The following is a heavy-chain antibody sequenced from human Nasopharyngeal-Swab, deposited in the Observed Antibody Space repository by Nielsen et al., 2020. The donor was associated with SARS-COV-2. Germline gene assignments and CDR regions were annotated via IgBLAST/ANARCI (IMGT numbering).Heavy chain of an antibody. J-gene: IGHJ4*02. D-gene: IGHD3-10*01. CDR2: IWYDGSNK. CDR1: GFTFSSYG. Sequence: GGSLRLSCAASGFTFSSYGMHWVRQAPGKGLEWVAVIWYDGSNKYYADSVKGRFTISRDNSKNTLYLQMNSLRAEDTAVYYCARDTPLGYYGSGSYENGTDYWGQGILVTVSS. CDR3: ARDTPLGYYGSGSYENGTDY. V-gene: IGHV3-33*01.